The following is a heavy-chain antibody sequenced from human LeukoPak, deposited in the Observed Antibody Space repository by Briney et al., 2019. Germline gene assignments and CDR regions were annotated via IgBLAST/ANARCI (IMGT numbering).Heavy chain of an antibody. D-gene: IGHD5-24*01. V-gene: IGHV4-4*02. J-gene: IGHJ4*02. Sequence: SETLSLTCGVAGASTSSGNRWTWVRQPPGKGLEWIGEIHHSGTTNYNPSLMPRVTISVDKSRNQFSLDLTSVTGADTAVYYCATRDESRTDVTPCDHWGQGALVTVSS. CDR1: GASTSSGNR. CDR2: IHHSGTT. CDR3: ATRDESRTDVTPCDH.